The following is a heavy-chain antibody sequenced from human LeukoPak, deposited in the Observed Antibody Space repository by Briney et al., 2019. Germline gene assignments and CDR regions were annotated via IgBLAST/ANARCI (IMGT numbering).Heavy chain of an antibody. Sequence: GASLQISCEGSGSSFTSYWIGWVRQLPGKGLEWMGIIYPGDSDTRYSPSFQGQVTISADKSISTAYLQWSSLKASDTAMYYCARLVGHCSSTSCYGNGMDVWGQGTTVTVSS. CDR2: IYPGDSDT. CDR1: GSSFTSYW. D-gene: IGHD2-2*01. V-gene: IGHV5-51*01. CDR3: ARLVGHCSSTSCYGNGMDV. J-gene: IGHJ6*02.